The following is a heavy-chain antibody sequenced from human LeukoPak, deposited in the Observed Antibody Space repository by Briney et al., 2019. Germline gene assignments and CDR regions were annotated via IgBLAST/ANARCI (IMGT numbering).Heavy chain of an antibody. CDR2: IYTSGST. CDR1: GGSISSGSYY. Sequence: PSQTLSLTCTVSGGSISSGSYYWSWIRQPAGKGLEWIGRIYTSGSTNYNPSLKSRVSISVDTSKNQFSLKLSSVTAADTAVYYCARGGYCGGDCYFYYWGQGTLVTVSS. CDR3: ARGGYCGGDCYFYY. D-gene: IGHD2-21*02. J-gene: IGHJ4*02. V-gene: IGHV4-61*02.